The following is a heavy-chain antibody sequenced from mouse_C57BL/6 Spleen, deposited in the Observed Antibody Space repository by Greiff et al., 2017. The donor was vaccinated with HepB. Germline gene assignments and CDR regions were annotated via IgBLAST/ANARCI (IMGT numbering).Heavy chain of an antibody. J-gene: IGHJ4*01. CDR2: IDPNSGGT. CDR1: GYTFTSYW. V-gene: IGHV1-72*01. CDR3: ARKEWDYDDDGNAMDY. Sequence: QVQLQQPGAELVKPGASVKLSCKASGYTFTSYWMHWVKQRPGRGLEWIGRIDPNSGGTKYNEKFKSKATLTVDKPSSTAYMQLSSLTSEDSAVYDCARKEWDYDDDGNAMDYWGQGTSVTVSS. D-gene: IGHD2-4*01.